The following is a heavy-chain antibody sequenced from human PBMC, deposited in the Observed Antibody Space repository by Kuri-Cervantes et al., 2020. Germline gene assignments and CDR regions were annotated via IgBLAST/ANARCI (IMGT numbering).Heavy chain of an antibody. V-gene: IGHV3-49*04. Sequence: GGSLRLSCTASGFTFGDYAMSWVRQAPGKGLEWVGFIRSKAYGGTTEYAASVKGRFTISRDDSKSIAYLQMNSLRAEDTAVYYCAKFPPGWFDPWGQGTLVTVSS. J-gene: IGHJ5*02. CDR2: IRSKAYGGTT. CDR1: GFTFGDYA. CDR3: AKFPPGWFDP. D-gene: IGHD2-21*01.